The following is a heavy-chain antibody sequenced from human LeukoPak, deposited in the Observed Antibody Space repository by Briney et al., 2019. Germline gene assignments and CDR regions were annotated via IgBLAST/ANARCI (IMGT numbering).Heavy chain of an antibody. CDR2: IYYSGST. Sequence: SETLSLTCTVSGGSISSYYWSWIRQPPGKGLEWIGYIYYSGSTNYNPSLKSRVTISVDTSKNQFSLKLSSVTAADMAVYYCARRDTYYYDSSGYMGAFDIWGQGTMVTVSS. J-gene: IGHJ3*02. CDR3: ARRDTYYYDSSGYMGAFDI. V-gene: IGHV4-59*01. CDR1: GGSISSYY. D-gene: IGHD3-22*01.